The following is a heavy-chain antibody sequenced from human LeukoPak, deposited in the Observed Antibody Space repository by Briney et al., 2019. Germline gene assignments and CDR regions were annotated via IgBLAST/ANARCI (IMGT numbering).Heavy chain of an antibody. D-gene: IGHD3-10*01. CDR3: TTDVRRTMVRGVIPDY. Sequence: GGSLRLSCAASGFTFSSYWMHWVRQAPGKGLVWVSRINSDGSSTSYADSVKGRFTISRDNAKNTLYLQMNSLRAEDTAVYYCTTDVRRTMVRGVIPDYWGQGTLVTVSS. V-gene: IGHV3-74*01. J-gene: IGHJ4*02. CDR2: INSDGSST. CDR1: GFTFSSYW.